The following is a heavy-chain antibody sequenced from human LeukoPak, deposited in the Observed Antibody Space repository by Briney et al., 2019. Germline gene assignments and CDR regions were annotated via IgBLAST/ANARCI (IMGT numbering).Heavy chain of an antibody. D-gene: IGHD3-22*01. V-gene: IGHV4-30-2*01. CDR1: GGSISSGGYS. CDR3: ARVDRYYDSSGYQGTLFDY. CDR2: IYHSGST. Sequence: TSETLSLTCAVSGGSISSGGYSWSWIRQPPGKGLEWIGYIYHSGSTYYNPSLKSRVTISVDRSKNQFSLKLSSVTAADTAVYYCARVDRYYDSSGYQGTLFDYWGQGTLVTVSS. J-gene: IGHJ4*02.